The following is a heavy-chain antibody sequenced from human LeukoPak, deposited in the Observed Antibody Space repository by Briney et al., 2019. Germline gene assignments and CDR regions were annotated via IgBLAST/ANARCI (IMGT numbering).Heavy chain of an antibody. Sequence: GGSLRLSCAASGFTFSDYYMSWIRQAPGRGLEWVAYIGYSGSTIYYADSVRGRFTIFRDNAKNSLYLQMNSLRAEDTAVYYCARDGPTYSSGWYKWFDPWGQGTLVTVSS. CDR1: GFTFSDYY. CDR2: IGYSGSTI. J-gene: IGHJ5*02. CDR3: ARDGPTYSSGWYKWFDP. D-gene: IGHD6-19*01. V-gene: IGHV3-11*01.